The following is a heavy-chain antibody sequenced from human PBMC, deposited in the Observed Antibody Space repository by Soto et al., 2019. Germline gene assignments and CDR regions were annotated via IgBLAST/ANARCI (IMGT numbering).Heavy chain of an antibody. CDR2: ISGSGGST. CDR1: GLTFSSYA. V-gene: IGHV3-23*01. J-gene: IGHJ5*02. D-gene: IGHD2-2*01. Sequence: GGSLSLSCAASGLTFSSYAMNWVRQAPGKGLEWVSAISGSGGSTYYADSVKGRFTISRDNSKNTLYLQMNSLRAEDTAVYYCAKGRVVPAAILWFDPWGQGTLVTVSS. CDR3: AKGRVVPAAILWFDP.